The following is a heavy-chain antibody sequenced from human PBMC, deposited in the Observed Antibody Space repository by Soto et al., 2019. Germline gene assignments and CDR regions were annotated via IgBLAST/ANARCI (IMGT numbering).Heavy chain of an antibody. J-gene: IGHJ4*02. CDR1: GFSLSTSRVC. CDR2: IYWDDDN. D-gene: IGHD3-16*01. Sequence: QITLKESGPTLVKPTQTLTLTCTFSGFSLSTSRVCVAWIRQPPGKALEWLALIYWDDDNRYSPSLKSRLTITKATSKNQVVRTMPNMDPVDTAKYYCAHLGGGYFAYWGQGTLVSVSS. CDR3: AHLGGGYFAY. V-gene: IGHV2-5*02.